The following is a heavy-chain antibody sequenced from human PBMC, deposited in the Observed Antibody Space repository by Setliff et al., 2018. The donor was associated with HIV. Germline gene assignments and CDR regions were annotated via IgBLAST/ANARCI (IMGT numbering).Heavy chain of an antibody. CDR2: IFSSGTT. CDR3: ARCPVLLWFGKISGVEWFAP. D-gene: IGHD3-10*01. CDR1: GGSISSYY. Sequence: KTSETLSLTCTVSGGSISSYYWSWLRQPAGKGLEWIGRIFSSGTTNYNPSLKSRVTFSVDMSKTQVSLKLTSVTAADTAVYYCARCPVLLWFGKISGVEWFAPWGQGTLVTVS. J-gene: IGHJ5*02. V-gene: IGHV4-4*07.